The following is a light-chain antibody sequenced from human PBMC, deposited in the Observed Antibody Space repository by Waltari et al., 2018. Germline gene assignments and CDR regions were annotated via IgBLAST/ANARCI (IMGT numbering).Light chain of an antibody. J-gene: IGLJ2*01. CDR1: ELVSKY. Sequence: SYEVTQPPSVSVSPGQTASATCSGDELVSKYTSWFQQRQGQSPGVVPFQNTKRPSGIPGRFSGSNSGNTATLTIGGTQAMDEADYYCQAWDSTIAVFGGGTKLTVL. CDR2: QNT. CDR3: QAWDSTIAV. V-gene: IGLV3-1*01.